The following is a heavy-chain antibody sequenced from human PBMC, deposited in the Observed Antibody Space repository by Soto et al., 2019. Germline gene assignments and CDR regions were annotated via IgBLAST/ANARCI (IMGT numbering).Heavy chain of an antibody. J-gene: IGHJ6*02. CDR2: INHSGGT. D-gene: IGHD3-3*02. V-gene: IGHV4-34*01. CDR3: ARDRQYSQFWSGYQNEGPYNMDV. CDR1: GGSFSGYY. Sequence: SETLSLTCAVYGGSFSGYYWTRIRQAPGKGLEWIGEINHSGGTNYNSSLKSRVIISVDTSKNQFSLILYSVTAADTAVYFCARDRQYSQFWSGYQNEGPYNMDVWGQGTTVTVSS.